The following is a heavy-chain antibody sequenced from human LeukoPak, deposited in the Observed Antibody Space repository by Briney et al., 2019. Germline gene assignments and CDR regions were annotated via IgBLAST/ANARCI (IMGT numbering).Heavy chain of an antibody. V-gene: IGHV3-53*01. CDR1: GFTVSGSY. CDR3: ARLSGSYYYFDY. CDR2: IYAGGNT. Sequence: GGSLRLSCAASGFTVSGSYMSWVRQAPGKGLEWVSIIYAGGNTYYADSVKGRFTISRDNSKNTLYLQMNSLRAEDTAVYYCARLSGSYYYFDYWGQGTLVTVSS. D-gene: IGHD1-26*01. J-gene: IGHJ4*02.